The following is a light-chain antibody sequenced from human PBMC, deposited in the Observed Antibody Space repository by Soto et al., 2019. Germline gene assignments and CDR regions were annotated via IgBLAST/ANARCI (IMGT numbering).Light chain of an antibody. Sequence: QSALTQPASVSGSPGQSITISCTGASSDVGTYHLVSWYQHHPGKVPKHLIYEGSKRPSGVSNRFSGSKAGNTASLTISGLQAEDEADYYCCSYASDSTDVVFGGGTKLTVL. CDR2: EGS. CDR3: CSYASDSTDVV. J-gene: IGLJ2*01. V-gene: IGLV2-23*01. CDR1: SSDVGTYHL.